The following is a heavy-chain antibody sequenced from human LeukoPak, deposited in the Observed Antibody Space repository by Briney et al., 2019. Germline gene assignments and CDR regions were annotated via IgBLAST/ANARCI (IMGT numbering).Heavy chain of an antibody. V-gene: IGHV4-39*01. D-gene: IGHD3-10*01. CDR1: GGSISSSSYY. CDR2: IYYGENT. Sequence: TSETLSLTCTVSGGSISSSSYYWGWIRQPPGKGLEWIGNIYYGENTYYNPSLKSRVTISIDTSKNQFYLKLSSLTAADTAVYYCARVLDYYGSGTRDFDYWGQGTLVTVSS. CDR3: ARVLDYYGSGTRDFDY. J-gene: IGHJ4*02.